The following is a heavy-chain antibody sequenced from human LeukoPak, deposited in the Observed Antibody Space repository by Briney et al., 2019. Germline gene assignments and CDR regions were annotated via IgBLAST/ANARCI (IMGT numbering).Heavy chain of an antibody. Sequence: ASVKVSCKASGYTLTSYGISWVRQAPGQGLEWMGWISDYNGNTNYAQKLQGRVTMTTDTSTSTAYMELRSLRSDDTAVYYCARGLQENLAWLKAFSAFDIWGQGTMVTVSS. CDR3: ARGLQENLAWLKAFSAFDI. CDR1: GYTLTSYG. D-gene: IGHD5-24*01. J-gene: IGHJ3*02. CDR2: ISDYNGNT. V-gene: IGHV1-18*01.